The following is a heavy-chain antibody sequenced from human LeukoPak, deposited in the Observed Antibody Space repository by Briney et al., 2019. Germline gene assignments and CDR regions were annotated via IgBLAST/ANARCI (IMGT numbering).Heavy chain of an antibody. CDR3: AREASGYYHVFDS. Sequence: PGGSQRLSCEASGFSLSTYFISWIRQAPGKGLEWVSYITNSGRSTKYADAVKGRFTISRDNTKQSVYLEMTDLRAEDTAVYYCAREASGYYHVFDSWGQGTLVTVSA. CDR1: GFSLSTYF. CDR2: ITNSGRST. D-gene: IGHD3-3*01. J-gene: IGHJ4*02. V-gene: IGHV3-11*04.